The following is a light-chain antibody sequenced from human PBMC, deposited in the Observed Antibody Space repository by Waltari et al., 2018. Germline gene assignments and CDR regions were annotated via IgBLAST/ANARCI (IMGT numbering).Light chain of an antibody. Sequence: QAALTQPHSVSAAPAQKVTISCSGGNSNFGNDYLSWYQQLPGTAPKLLIYENDKRPSGIPDRFSGSKSGTSATLAITGLQSGDEANYYCGTWDNSLSGGVFGGGTWLTVL. CDR3: GTWDNSLSGGV. J-gene: IGLJ3*02. CDR1: NSNFGNDY. CDR2: END. V-gene: IGLV1-51*02.